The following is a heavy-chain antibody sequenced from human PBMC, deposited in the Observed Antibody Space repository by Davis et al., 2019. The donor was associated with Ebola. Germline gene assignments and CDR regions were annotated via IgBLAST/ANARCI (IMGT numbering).Heavy chain of an antibody. V-gene: IGHV4-59*01. CDR3: TRGSGHLRHFDI. CDR1: GGSISSYY. CDR2: IYYSGST. Sequence: SETLSLTCTVSGGSISSYYWSWIRQPPGKGLEWIGYIYYSGSTNYNPSLKSRVTLSVDTSKNQFSLKLSSVTAADTAVYYCTRGSGHLRHFDIWGQGTMVTVSS. D-gene: IGHD3-10*01. J-gene: IGHJ3*02.